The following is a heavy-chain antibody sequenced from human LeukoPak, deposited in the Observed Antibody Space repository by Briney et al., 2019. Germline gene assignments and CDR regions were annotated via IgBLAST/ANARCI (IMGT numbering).Heavy chain of an antibody. CDR1: GFTFSNYA. Sequence: PGGSLRLSCAASGFTFSNYAMSWVRQAPRTGLEWVSAISGSGDNTYYADSVKGRFTISRDNSKNTLFLQMNSLRAEDTAVYYCAKGGSSGSYYSFDYWGQGTLVTVSS. CDR3: AKGGSSGSYYSFDY. J-gene: IGHJ4*02. D-gene: IGHD1-26*01. CDR2: ISGSGDNT. V-gene: IGHV3-23*01.